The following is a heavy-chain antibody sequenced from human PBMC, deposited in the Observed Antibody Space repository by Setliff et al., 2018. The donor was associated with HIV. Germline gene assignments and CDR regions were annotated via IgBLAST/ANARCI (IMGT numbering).Heavy chain of an antibody. J-gene: IGHJ6*02. Sequence: AEGSLRLSCAVSGFTFKTCAMSWVRQTPGKGLEWVSAISGSGSTPYYSDSVKGRFTISRDNSKNTLYLQMDSPRPEDTAVYFFAKTSYYDASGSSQNAAWPQRDDYYYYGIDVWGQGTTVTVAS. D-gene: IGHD3-10*01. CDR2: ISGSGSTP. CDR3: AKTSYYDASGSSQNAAWPQRDDYYYYGIDV. V-gene: IGHV3-23*01. CDR1: GFTFKTCA.